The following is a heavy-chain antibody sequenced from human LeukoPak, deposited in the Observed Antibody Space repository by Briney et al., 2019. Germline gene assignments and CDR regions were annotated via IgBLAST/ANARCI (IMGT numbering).Heavy chain of an antibody. D-gene: IGHD5-24*01. J-gene: IGHJ4*02. Sequence: GGSLRLSCAASGFTFISYAIHWVRQAPGKGLEWVAVISFHGTDSFYADSVKGRFTISRDNSKNTLYLQMNSLRAEDTAVYYCAKDGGRWLQSLDYWGQGTLVTVSS. V-gene: IGHV3-30*04. CDR2: ISFHGTDS. CDR3: AKDGGRWLQSLDY. CDR1: GFTFISYA.